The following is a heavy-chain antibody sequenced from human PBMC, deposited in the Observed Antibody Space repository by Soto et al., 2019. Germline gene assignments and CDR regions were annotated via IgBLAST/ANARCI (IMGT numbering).Heavy chain of an antibody. Sequence: ASVKVSCNASGGTFSSYAMHWVRQAPGQRLEWMGWINAGNGNTKYSQKFQGRVTITRDTSASTAYMELSSLRSEDTAVYYCASSYSNYALIDYYYYGMDVWGQGTTVTVSS. CDR1: GGTFSSYA. CDR2: INAGNGNT. D-gene: IGHD4-4*01. V-gene: IGHV1-3*01. CDR3: ASSYSNYALIDYYYYGMDV. J-gene: IGHJ6*02.